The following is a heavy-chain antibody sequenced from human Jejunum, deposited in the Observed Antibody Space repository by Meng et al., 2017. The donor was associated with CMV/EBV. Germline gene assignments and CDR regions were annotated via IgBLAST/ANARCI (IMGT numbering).Heavy chain of an antibody. CDR3: AKSPRYCSSTTCYEGGYFDY. CDR2: IRYDGSSN. D-gene: IGHD2-2*01. CDR1: G. Sequence: GMNGVRKTRGKGLEWVAFIRYDGSSNYYEDSVKGRFTISRDNSENTLYLQMNSLRAEDTAIYYCAKSPRYCSSTTCYEGGYFDYWGQGTLVTVSS. V-gene: IGHV3-30*02. J-gene: IGHJ4*02.